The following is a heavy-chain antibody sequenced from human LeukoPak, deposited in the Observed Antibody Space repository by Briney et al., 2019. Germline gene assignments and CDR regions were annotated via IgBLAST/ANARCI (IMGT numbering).Heavy chain of an antibody. CDR1: GFTFSSYA. CDR2: ISYDGSNK. D-gene: IGHD3-16*02. CDR3: AKGRVWGSYRLGYFDY. V-gene: IGHV3-30*04. Sequence: GGSLRLSCAASGFTFSSYAMHWVRQAPGKGLEWVAVISYDGSNKYYADSVKGRFTISRDNSKNTVYLQMNSLRAEDTAVYYCAKGRVWGSYRLGYFDYWGQGTLVTVSS. J-gene: IGHJ4*02.